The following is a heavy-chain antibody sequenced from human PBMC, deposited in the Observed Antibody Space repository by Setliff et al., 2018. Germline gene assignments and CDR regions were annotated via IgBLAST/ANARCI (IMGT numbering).Heavy chain of an antibody. CDR3: ARVANPGSNSCYRPLDV. D-gene: IGHD3-16*02. CDR2: IKQDGSDK. Sequence: GGSLRLSCAASGFSFSSFWMNWVRQAPGKGLEWVANIKQDGSDKYYVDSVKGRFTVSRDNANKSLFLQMNSLRAEDTAVYYCARVANPGSNSCYRPLDVWAKGQWSPSPQ. V-gene: IGHV3-7*03. J-gene: IGHJ3*01. CDR1: GFSFSSFW.